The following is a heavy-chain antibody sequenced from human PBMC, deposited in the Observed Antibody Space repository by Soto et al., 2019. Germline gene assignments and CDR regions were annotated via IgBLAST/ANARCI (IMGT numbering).Heavy chain of an antibody. CDR1: GFTFNTYA. V-gene: IGHV3-23*01. J-gene: IGHJ6*02. D-gene: IGHD1-1*01. Sequence: PGGSLRLSCAASGFTFNTYAMNWVRQAQGKGLEWVSAISGSGGTTYYADSVKGRFTISRDNSKNTLYLQMNSLRAEDTAVYFCAKSGGTGGMDVWGQGTTVTVSS. CDR2: ISGSGGTT. CDR3: AKSGGTGGMDV.